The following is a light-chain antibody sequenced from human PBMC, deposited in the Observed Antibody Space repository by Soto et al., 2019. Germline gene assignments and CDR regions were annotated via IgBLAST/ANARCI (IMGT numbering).Light chain of an antibody. J-gene: IGKJ1*01. Sequence: IVMRQSQDSLAVPLGERATINCKSSQSAFSRANGMNYLAWYQQKPGQAPRLLIYDASTRATGIADRFSASGSGTDFTLTISRLEPEDFAVYSCQQYASSPQTFGQGTKVDI. CDR3: QQYASSPQT. V-gene: IGKV3-20*01. CDR1: QSAFSRANGMNY. CDR2: DAS.